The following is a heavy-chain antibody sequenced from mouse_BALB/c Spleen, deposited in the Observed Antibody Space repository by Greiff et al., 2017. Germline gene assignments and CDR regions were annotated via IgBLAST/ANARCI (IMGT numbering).Heavy chain of an antibody. Sequence: EVKLQESGGGLVKPGGSLKLSCAASGFTFSDYYMYWVRQTPEKRLEWVATISDGGSYTYYPDSVKGRFTISRDNAKNNLYLQMSSLKSEDTAMYYCARAGNYAMDYWGQGTSVTVSS. V-gene: IGHV5-4*02. CDR2: ISDGGSYT. CDR3: ARAGNYAMDY. J-gene: IGHJ4*01. CDR1: GFTFSDYY.